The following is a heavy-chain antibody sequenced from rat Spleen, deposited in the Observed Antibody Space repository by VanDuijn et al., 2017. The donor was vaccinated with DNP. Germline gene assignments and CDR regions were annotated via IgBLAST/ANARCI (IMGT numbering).Heavy chain of an antibody. CDR2: ISTSGSRT. V-gene: IGHV5-25*01. J-gene: IGHJ2*01. Sequence: EVQLVESGGGLVQPGRSTKLSCTVSGFNFSNYYMAWVRQAPKKGLEWVATISTSGSRTYYPDSVKGRFTISRDNAKSTLYLQMDSLRSEDTATYYCARPDHWGQGVMVTVSS. CDR3: ARPDH. CDR1: GFNFSNYY.